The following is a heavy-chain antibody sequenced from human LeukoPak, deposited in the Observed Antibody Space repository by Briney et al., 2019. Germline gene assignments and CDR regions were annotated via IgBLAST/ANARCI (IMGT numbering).Heavy chain of an antibody. J-gene: IGHJ3*02. D-gene: IGHD3-22*01. CDR2: INTNTGNP. CDR1: GYTFTSYG. V-gene: IGHV7-4-1*02. CDR3: ARAGEYYYDSSGYTDAFDI. Sequence: GASVKVSCKASGYTFTSYGISWVRQAPGQGLEWMGWINTNTGNPTYAQGFTGRFVFSLDTSVSTASLQISSLKAEDTAVYYCARAGEYYYDSSGYTDAFDIWGQGTMVTVSS.